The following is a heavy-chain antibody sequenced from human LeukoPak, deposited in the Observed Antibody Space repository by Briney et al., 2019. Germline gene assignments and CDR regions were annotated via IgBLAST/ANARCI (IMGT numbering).Heavy chain of an antibody. CDR2: ISSSSSYI. CDR1: GFTFSSYS. J-gene: IGHJ4*02. V-gene: IGHV3-21*01. Sequence: GGSLRLSCAASGFTFSSYSMNWVRQAPGKGLEWVSSISSSSSYIYYADSVKGRFTISRDNAKNSLYLQMNSLRAEDTAVYYCAKGASDIVVVSSIYYFDYWGQGTLVTVSS. D-gene: IGHD2-2*01. CDR3: AKGASDIVVVSSIYYFDY.